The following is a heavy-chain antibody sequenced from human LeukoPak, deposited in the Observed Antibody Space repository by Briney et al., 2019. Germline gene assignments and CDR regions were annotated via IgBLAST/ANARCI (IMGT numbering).Heavy chain of an antibody. CDR3: ARRSDSGSDDGEDYFDY. CDR2: MYYDGSS. V-gene: IGHV4-39*01. D-gene: IGHD1-26*01. CDR1: GGSINSGTFY. Sequence: SETLSLACTVSGGSINSGTFYWGWIRQPPGKGLEWIGSMYYDGSSYYNPSLKSRVTTSVDTSKNQFSLRLTSMTAADTAVYFCARRSDSGSDDGEDYFDYWGQGTLVTVSS. J-gene: IGHJ4*02.